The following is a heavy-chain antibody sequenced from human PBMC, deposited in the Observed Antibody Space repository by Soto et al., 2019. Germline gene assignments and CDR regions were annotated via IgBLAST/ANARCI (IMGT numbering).Heavy chain of an antibody. D-gene: IGHD6-6*01. V-gene: IGHV4-39*01. Sequence: SETLSLTCTVSGGSISSRNYCWDWIRQPPGKGLEWIGTIYYSGTTYYNPSLKSRVTISVDTSKNQFSLKLSSVTAADTAVYYCARRVIGSSPYFDYWGQGTLVTVSS. CDR2: IYYSGTT. J-gene: IGHJ4*02. CDR1: GGSISSRNYC. CDR3: ARRVIGSSPYFDY.